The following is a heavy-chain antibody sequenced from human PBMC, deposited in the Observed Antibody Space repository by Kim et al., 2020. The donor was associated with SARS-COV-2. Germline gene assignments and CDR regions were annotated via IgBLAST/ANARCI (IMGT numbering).Heavy chain of an antibody. Sequence: GGSLRLSCAASGFTFSNYGMHWVRQAPGKGLVWVSRISTDGSDTSYADSVKGRFTISRDNAKNTLYLQMSSLRAEDTAVYYCGRYGSIVEDAVDYWGQGT. CDR2: ISTDGSDT. V-gene: IGHV3-74*01. CDR3: GRYGSIVEDAVDY. CDR1: GFTFSNYG. J-gene: IGHJ4*02. D-gene: IGHD2-21*01.